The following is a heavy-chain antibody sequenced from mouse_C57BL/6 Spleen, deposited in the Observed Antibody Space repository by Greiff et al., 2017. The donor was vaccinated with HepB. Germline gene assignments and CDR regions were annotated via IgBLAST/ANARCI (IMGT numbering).Heavy chain of an antibody. J-gene: IGHJ4*01. V-gene: IGHV1-55*01. Sequence: QVHVKQSGAELVKPGASVKMSCKASGYTFTSYWITWVKQRPGQGLEWIGDIYPGSGSTNYNEKFKSKATLTVDTSSSTAYMQLSSLTSEDSAVYYCAICPRRSDAMDYWGQGTSVTVSS. CDR1: GYTFTSYW. D-gene: IGHD3-1*01. CDR3: AICPRRSDAMDY. CDR2: IYPGSGST.